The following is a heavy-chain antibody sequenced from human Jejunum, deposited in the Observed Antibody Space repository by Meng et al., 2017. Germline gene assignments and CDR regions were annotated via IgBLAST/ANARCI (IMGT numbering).Heavy chain of an antibody. J-gene: IGHJ4*02. D-gene: IGHD2-2*01. V-gene: IGHV4-30-4*01. CDR1: GDSISSGEYF. CDR2: MDYRGST. Sequence: QVLLQESGPGRVKPSQTLSLTCTVSGDSISSGEYFGSWIRQPPGKGLEWIGYMDYRGSTFYNPYLKSRVTISVDTSKNQFSLKLSSVTAADTAVYFCARGELLWDYWGQGTLVTVFS. CDR3: ARGELLWDY.